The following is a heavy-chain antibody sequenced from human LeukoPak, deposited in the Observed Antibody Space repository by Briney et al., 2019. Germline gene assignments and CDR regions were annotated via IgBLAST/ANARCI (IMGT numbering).Heavy chain of an antibody. D-gene: IGHD2-2*01. CDR3: AKDIVVVPAATFDY. J-gene: IGHJ4*02. V-gene: IGHV3-23*01. Sequence: GGSLRLSCAASEFTFSSYAMSWVRQAPGKGLEWVSAISGSGGSTYYADSVKGRFTISRDNSKNTLYLQMNSLRAEDTAVYYCAKDIVVVPAATFDYWGQGTLVTVSS. CDR2: ISGSGGST. CDR1: EFTFSSYA.